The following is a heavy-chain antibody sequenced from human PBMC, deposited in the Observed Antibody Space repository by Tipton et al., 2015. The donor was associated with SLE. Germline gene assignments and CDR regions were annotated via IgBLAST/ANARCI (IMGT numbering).Heavy chain of an antibody. CDR3: AKAQRDAFDV. J-gene: IGHJ3*01. Sequence: RSLRLSCAASGFTFDDYAMHWVRQIPGKGLEWVSGINWNRASIGYADSVKGRFTISRDNAKNSLYLQMNSLRAEDTALYYCAKAQRDAFDVWGQGTMVTVSS. CDR2: INWNRASI. V-gene: IGHV3-9*01. CDR1: GFTFDDYA.